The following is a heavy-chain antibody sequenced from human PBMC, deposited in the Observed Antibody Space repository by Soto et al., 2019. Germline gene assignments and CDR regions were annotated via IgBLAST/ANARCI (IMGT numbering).Heavy chain of an antibody. CDR2: RYDGAST. CDR1: GDSIRNRNYY. J-gene: IGHJ4*01. Sequence: QLQLQESGPGLVKPSETLSLSCSVSGDSIRNRNYYWAWIRQPPGKGLEWIVSRYDGASTFYNPSLADGVTISIDTSKKQLSLHATSVTAAAKAVYYGAKGIYLGPGGYHLDCGRHGTLVTTSS. V-gene: IGHV4-39*01. D-gene: IGHD3-16*02. CDR3: AKGIYLGPGGYHLDC.